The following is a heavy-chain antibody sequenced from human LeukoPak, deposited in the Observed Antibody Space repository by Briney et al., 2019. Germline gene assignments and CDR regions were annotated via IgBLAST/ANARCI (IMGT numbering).Heavy chain of an antibody. CDR1: GGSFSGYY. CDR3: ARSFLYYYYYMDV. D-gene: IGHD2/OR15-2a*01. CDR2: INHSGST. Sequence: SETLSLTCAVYGGSFSGYYWSWIRQPLGKGLEWIGEINHSGSTNYNPSLKSRVTISVDTSKNQFSLKLSSVTAADTAVYYCARSFLYYYYYMDVWGKGTTVTVSS. V-gene: IGHV4-34*01. J-gene: IGHJ6*03.